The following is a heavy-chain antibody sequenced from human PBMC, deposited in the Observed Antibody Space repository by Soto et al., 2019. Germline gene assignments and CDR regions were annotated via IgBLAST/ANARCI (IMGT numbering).Heavy chain of an antibody. CDR1: GYTFTSYD. CDR3: AREVRGWNYVRYYYYGMDV. V-gene: IGHV1-8*01. D-gene: IGHD1-7*01. CDR2: MNPNSGNT. J-gene: IGHJ6*02. Sequence: QVQLVQSGAEVKKPGASVKVSCKASGYTFTSYDINWVRQATGQGLEWMGWMNPNSGNTGYAQKFQGRVTMTRNTSISTAYMELSSLRSEDTAVYYCAREVRGWNYVRYYYYGMDVWGQGTTVTVSS.